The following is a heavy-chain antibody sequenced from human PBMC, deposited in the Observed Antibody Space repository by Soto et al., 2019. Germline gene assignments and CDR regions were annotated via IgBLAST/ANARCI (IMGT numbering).Heavy chain of an antibody. V-gene: IGHV3-23*01. J-gene: IGHJ6*02. D-gene: IGHD5-12*01. CDR1: GFTFSSYA. CDR3: AKGRVMGRRMATSYGMDV. Sequence: SGGSLRLSCAASGFTFSSYAMSWVRQAPGKGLEWVSAISGSGGSTYYADSVKGRFTISRDNSKNTLYLQMNSLRAEDTAVYYCAKGRVMGRRMATSYGMDVWAQGTTVTVSS. CDR2: ISGSGGST.